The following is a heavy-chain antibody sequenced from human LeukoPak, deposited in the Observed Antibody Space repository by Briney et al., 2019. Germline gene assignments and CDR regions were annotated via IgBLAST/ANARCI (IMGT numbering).Heavy chain of an antibody. V-gene: IGHV5-51*01. CDR3: ARLIMITFGGAHMDV. CDR1: GYSFTSYW. J-gene: IGHJ6*03. Sequence: GESLKISCKGSGYSFTSYWIGWVRQMPWKGLEWMGIIYPGDSDTRYSPSFQGQVTISADKSISTAYLQWSSLKASDTAMYYCARLIMITFGGAHMDVWGKGTTVTVSS. CDR2: IYPGDSDT. D-gene: IGHD3-16*01.